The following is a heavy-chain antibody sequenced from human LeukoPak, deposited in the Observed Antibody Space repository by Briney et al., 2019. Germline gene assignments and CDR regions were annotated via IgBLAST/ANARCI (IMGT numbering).Heavy chain of an antibody. V-gene: IGHV3-74*01. J-gene: IGHJ4*02. CDR1: GITFSRFW. CDR2: INTDGSLT. Sequence: PGGSLRLSCAASGITFSRFWMHWVRQAPGKGLVWVSRINTDGSLTNYADSVKGRFTISRDNAKNSLYLQMNSLRAEDTAVYYCARDQLAYCGGDCYSDYFDYWGQGTLVTVSS. D-gene: IGHD2-21*01. CDR3: ARDQLAYCGGDCYSDYFDY.